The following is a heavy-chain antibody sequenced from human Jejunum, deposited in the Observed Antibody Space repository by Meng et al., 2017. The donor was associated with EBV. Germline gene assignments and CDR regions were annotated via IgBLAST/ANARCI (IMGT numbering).Heavy chain of an antibody. D-gene: IGHD1-26*01. CDR3: ARQGPSGRTFDY. J-gene: IGHJ4*02. Sequence: VQELGPGLVKPSGTLSLTCMFSGGSISSSSYYWGWIRQPPGKGLEWIGTYYNSGSTYYNPSLKSRVTISVDTSKNQFSLKLISVTAADTAAYYCARQGPSGRTFDYWGQGTLVTVSS. CDR2: YYNSGST. CDR1: GGSISSSSYY. V-gene: IGHV4-39*01.